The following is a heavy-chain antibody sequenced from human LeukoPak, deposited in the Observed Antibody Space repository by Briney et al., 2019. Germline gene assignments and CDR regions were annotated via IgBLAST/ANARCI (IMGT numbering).Heavy chain of an antibody. CDR1: GGSISSGSYY. V-gene: IGHV4-61*02. Sequence: SETLSLTCTVSGGSISSGSYYWSWIRQPAGKGLEWIGRIYTSGSTNYNPSLKSRVTISVDTSKNQFSLKLSSVTAADTAVYYCARETGITIFGVVILTYFYFDYWGQGTLVTVSS. CDR3: ARETGITIFGVVILTYFYFDY. D-gene: IGHD3-3*01. J-gene: IGHJ4*02. CDR2: IYTSGST.